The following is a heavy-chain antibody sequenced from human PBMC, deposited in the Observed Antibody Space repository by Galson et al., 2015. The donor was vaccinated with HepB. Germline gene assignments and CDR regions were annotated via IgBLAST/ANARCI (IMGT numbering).Heavy chain of an antibody. CDR3: AKDPYLYSALADTMAGFDY. CDR1: GFTFSNYG. CDR2: ISYDGSNK. D-gene: IGHD6-19*01. V-gene: IGHV3-30*18. Sequence: SLRLSCAASGFTFSNYGMHWVRQAPGKGLEWVAVISYDGSNKYYADSVKGRFTISRDNSKNTLYLQMNSLRAEDTALYYCAKDPYLYSALADTMAGFDYWGQGTLVTVSS. J-gene: IGHJ4*02.